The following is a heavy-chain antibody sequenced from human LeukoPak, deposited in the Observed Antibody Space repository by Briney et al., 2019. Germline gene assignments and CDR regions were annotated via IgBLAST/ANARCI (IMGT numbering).Heavy chain of an antibody. CDR1: GYTFASYD. CDR2: MNPNSGNT. J-gene: IGHJ1*01. Sequence: GASVKVSCKASGYTFASYDINWVRQATGQGLEWMGWMNPNSGNTGYAQKFQGRVTMTRNTSTSTAYMEPSSLRSEDTAVYYCARRQESYDSSGYQKPRAEYFQHWGQGTLVTLSS. V-gene: IGHV1-8*01. D-gene: IGHD3-22*01. CDR3: ARRQESYDSSGYQKPRAEYFQH.